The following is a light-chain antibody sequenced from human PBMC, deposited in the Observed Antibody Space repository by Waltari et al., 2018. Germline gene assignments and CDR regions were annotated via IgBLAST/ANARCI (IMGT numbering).Light chain of an antibody. Sequence: DIQMTQFPSTLSASVGDRVTITCRASESIGDWMAWYPQEPGKAPKLLVYRASTLQSDVPSRCSGSGSGTEFTRTISSLQPDDFGTYYCQYYFLYSRGFGQGTKLEIK. CDR3: QYYFLYSRG. CDR2: RAS. V-gene: IGKV1-5*03. CDR1: ESIGDW. J-gene: IGKJ2*03.